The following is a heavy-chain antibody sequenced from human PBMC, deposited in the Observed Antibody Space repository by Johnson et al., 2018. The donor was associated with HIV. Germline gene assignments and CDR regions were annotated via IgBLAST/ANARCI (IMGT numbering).Heavy chain of an antibody. D-gene: IGHD1-1*01. J-gene: IGHJ3*01. Sequence: QVQLVESGGGVVQPGRSLRLSCAASGFTFSSYGMHWVRQAPGKGLEWVAVVWYDGSNKYYADSVKGRFTISRDNSKNTLYLQMNSLRDGDTAVYYCAREMVTTGFSAVDLWGQGTMVTVSS. V-gene: IGHV3-33*01. CDR1: GFTFSSYG. CDR2: VWYDGSNK. CDR3: AREMVTTGFSAVDL.